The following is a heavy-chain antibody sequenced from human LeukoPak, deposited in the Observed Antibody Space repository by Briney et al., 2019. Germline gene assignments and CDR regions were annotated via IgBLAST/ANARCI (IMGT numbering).Heavy chain of an antibody. J-gene: IGHJ4*02. V-gene: IGHV3-30*18. CDR3: AKGREGGGYYYDSSGYTIPPGYFDY. CDR2: ISYDGSNK. CDR1: GFTFSNAW. D-gene: IGHD3-22*01. Sequence: GGSLRLSCAASGFTFSNAWMSWVRQAPGKGLEWVAVISYDGSNKYYADSVKGRFTISRDNSKNTLYLQMNSLRAEDTAVYYCAKGREGGGYYYDSSGYTIPPGYFDYWGQGTLVTVSS.